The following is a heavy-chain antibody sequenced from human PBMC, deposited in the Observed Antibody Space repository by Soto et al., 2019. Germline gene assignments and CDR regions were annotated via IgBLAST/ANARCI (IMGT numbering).Heavy chain of an antibody. CDR2: ISSSGSTI. J-gene: IGHJ4*02. CDR1: GFTFSSYE. Sequence: EVQLVESGGGLVQPGGSLRLSCAASGFTFSSYEMNWVRQAPGKGLEWVSYISSSGSTIYYADSVKGRFTISRDNAKNSLYLQMNSLRAEDTAVYYCARDLDNYDILTGYSLAGFDYWGQGTLVTVSS. V-gene: IGHV3-48*03. D-gene: IGHD3-9*01. CDR3: ARDLDNYDILTGYSLAGFDY.